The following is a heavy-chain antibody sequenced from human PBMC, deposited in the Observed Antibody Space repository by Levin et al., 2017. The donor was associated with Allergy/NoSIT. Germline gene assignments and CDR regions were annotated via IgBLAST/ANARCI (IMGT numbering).Heavy chain of an antibody. Sequence: SETLSLTCAVYGGSFSGYYWSWIRQPPGKGLEWIGEINHSGSTNYNPSLKSRVTISVDTSKNQFSLKLSSVTAADTAVYYCAVMGPGSPTDYWGQGTLVTVSS. CDR2: INHSGST. V-gene: IGHV4-34*01. CDR3: AVMGPGSPTDY. CDR1: GGSFSGYY. D-gene: IGHD2-21*01. J-gene: IGHJ4*02.